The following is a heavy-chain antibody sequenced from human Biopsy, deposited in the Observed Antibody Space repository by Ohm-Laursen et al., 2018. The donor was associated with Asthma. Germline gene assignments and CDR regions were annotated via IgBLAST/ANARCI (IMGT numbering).Heavy chain of an antibody. CDR2: ISVYNGNT. V-gene: IGHV1-18*01. CDR1: GYTFNSAG. Sequence: ASVKVSCKTSGYTFNSAGITWVRQAPGQGLEWMGWISVYNGNTKVAQKLQDRVTMITDTSTSTAYMELRSMRSDDTSVYFCARAVDFSHYYGIDVWGQGTTVTVS. J-gene: IGHJ6*02. CDR3: ARAVDFSHYYGIDV. D-gene: IGHD4-23*01.